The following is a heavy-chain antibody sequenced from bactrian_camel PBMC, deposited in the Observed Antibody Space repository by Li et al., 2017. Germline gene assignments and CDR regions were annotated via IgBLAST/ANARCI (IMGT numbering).Heavy chain of an antibody. V-gene: IGHV3S10*01. CDR1: GLTFSRNL. CDR2: ISTGGTP. Sequence: VQLVESGGGLVQPGGSLRLSCAASGLTFSRNLMSWVRQGPGKGLEWVSTISTGGTPYYADSVKGRLTISRDNAKNTVYLQMNSLKSEDTALYYCVRGRPGATISSLLRSRGTQVTVS. J-gene: IGHJ4*01. D-gene: IGHD4*01.